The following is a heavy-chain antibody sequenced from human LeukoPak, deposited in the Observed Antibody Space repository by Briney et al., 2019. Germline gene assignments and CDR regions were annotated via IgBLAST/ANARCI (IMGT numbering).Heavy chain of an antibody. CDR2: ISSSSSTI. Sequence: GGSLRLSCAASGFTFSSYSMNWVRQAPGKGLEWVSYISSSSSTIYYADSVKGRFTISRDNAKNSLYLQMNSLRAEDTAVYYCARGARKGDDYGGFFDYWGQGTLVTVSS. D-gene: IGHD4-23*01. CDR3: ARGARKGDDYGGFFDY. V-gene: IGHV3-48*01. CDR1: GFTFSSYS. J-gene: IGHJ4*02.